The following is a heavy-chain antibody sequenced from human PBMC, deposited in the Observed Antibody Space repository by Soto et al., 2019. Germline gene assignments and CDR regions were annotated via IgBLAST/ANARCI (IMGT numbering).Heavy chain of an antibody. J-gene: IGHJ6*03. D-gene: IGHD3-3*01. CDR1: GYTFTSYD. CDR2: MNPNSGNT. Sequence: QVQLVQSGAEVKKPGASVKVSCKASGYTFTSYDINWVRQATGQGLEWMGWMNPNSGNTGYAQKFQGRVTMTRNTSISTAYMELSILRSADTAVYYCARSPRVYDFWSGYYTASYYYYMDVWGKGTTVTVSS. CDR3: ARSPRVYDFWSGYYTASYYYYMDV. V-gene: IGHV1-8*01.